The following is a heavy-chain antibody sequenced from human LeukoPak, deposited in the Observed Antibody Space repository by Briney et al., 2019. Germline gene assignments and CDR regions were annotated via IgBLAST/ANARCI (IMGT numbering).Heavy chain of an antibody. Sequence: PGGSLRLSCAASGFTFDDYAMHWVRQAPGKGLEWVSLISGDGGSTYYADSVKGRFTISRDNSKNSLYLQMNSLRTEDTALYYCAKVTPMITFGGVIEYFDYWGQGTLVTVSS. V-gene: IGHV3-43*02. J-gene: IGHJ4*02. D-gene: IGHD3-16*02. CDR2: ISGDGGST. CDR3: AKVTPMITFGGVIEYFDY. CDR1: GFTFDDYA.